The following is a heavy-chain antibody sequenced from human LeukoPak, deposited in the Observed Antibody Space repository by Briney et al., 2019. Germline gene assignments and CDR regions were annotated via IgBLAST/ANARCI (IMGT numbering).Heavy chain of an antibody. CDR1: GGSISSSSYY. CDR3: ASYGSGSNRASDY. V-gene: IGHV4-39*01. Sequence: KTSETQSLTCTVSGGSISSSSYYWGWIRQPPGKGLEWIGSIYYSGTTFYNPSLKSRVTISVDTSRNQFSLRLNSVTAADTAVYYCASYGSGSNRASDYWGQGTLVTVSS. D-gene: IGHD3-10*01. CDR2: IYYSGTT. J-gene: IGHJ4*02.